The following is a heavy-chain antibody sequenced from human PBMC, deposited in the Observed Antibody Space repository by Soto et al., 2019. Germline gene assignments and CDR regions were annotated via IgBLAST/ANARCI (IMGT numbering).Heavy chain of an antibody. CDR3: ARAYCSSTCCYAAGIDY. CDR2: INPNSGGT. Sequence: QVQLVQSGAEVKKPGASVKVSCKASGYTFTGYYMHWVRQAPGQGLEWMGWINPNSGGTNYAQKFQGWVTMTRDTSISTAYMELSRLRSDDTAVYYCARAYCSSTCCYAAGIDYWGQGTLVTVSS. CDR1: GYTFTGYY. D-gene: IGHD2-2*01. V-gene: IGHV1-2*04. J-gene: IGHJ4*02.